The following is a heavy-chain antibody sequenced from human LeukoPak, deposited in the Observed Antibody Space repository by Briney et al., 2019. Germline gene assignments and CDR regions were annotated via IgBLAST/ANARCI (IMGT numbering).Heavy chain of an antibody. CDR3: ARGPPEHPQGY. J-gene: IGHJ4*02. V-gene: IGHV1-8*01. D-gene: IGHD1-14*01. CDR1: GYTFTSYD. Sequence: ASVKVSCKASGYTFTSYDINWVRQATGQGLEWMGWMNPNSGNTGYAQKFQGRVTMTRDTSISTAYMELRTLRSEDTAVYYCARGPPEHPQGYWGQGTLVTVSS. CDR2: MNPNSGNT.